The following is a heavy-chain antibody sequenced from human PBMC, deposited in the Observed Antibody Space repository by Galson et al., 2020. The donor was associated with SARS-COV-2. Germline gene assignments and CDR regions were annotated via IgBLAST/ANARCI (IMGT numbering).Heavy chain of an antibody. D-gene: IGHD6-13*01. J-gene: IGHJ4*02. Sequence: GGSLRLSCAASGFTFDDYAMHWVRQAPGKGLEWVSGISWNSGSIGYADSVKGRFTISRDNAKNSLYLQMNSLRAEDTALYYCAKDRGGSSSWYLGGYFDYWGQGTLVTVSS. CDR1: GFTFDDYA. CDR2: ISWNSGSI. CDR3: AKDRGGSSSWYLGGYFDY. V-gene: IGHV3-9*01.